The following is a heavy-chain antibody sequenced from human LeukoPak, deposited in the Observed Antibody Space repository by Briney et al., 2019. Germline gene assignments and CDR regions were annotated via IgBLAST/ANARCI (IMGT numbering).Heavy chain of an antibody. Sequence: SQTLSLTCTVSGGSISSGSYYWRWIRQPAGKGLEWIGRIYTSGSTNYNPSLKSRVTISVDTSKNQFSLKLSSVTAADTAVYYCARDIDYFDYWGQGTLVTVSS. CDR2: IYTSGST. CDR1: GGSISSGSYY. V-gene: IGHV4-61*02. D-gene: IGHD3-16*02. CDR3: ARDIDYFDY. J-gene: IGHJ4*02.